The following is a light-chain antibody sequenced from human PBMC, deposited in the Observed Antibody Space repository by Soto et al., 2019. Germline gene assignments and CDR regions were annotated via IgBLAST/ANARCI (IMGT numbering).Light chain of an antibody. CDR2: GAS. Sequence: ETVLTQSPDTLSLSPGEGATLSCRASQTVKNDYLAWYQQRRGLAPRLLIYGASGGATGIPDRFSGSGSGTDFTLTMTRLEPEDFAVYYCQQYGTSPLTFGGGTKVEIK. V-gene: IGKV3-20*01. CDR3: QQYGTSPLT. CDR1: QTVKNDY. J-gene: IGKJ4*01.